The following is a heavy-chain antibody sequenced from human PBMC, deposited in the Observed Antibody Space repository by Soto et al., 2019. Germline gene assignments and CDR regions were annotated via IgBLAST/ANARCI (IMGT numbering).Heavy chain of an antibody. Sequence: QVQLQESGPGLVKPSETLSLTCTVAGGSITSSYYWAWIQQPPGRGLEWIGHIFSSLRTNQIPSLKGRFTISMDASKSQFFLRLISVTAANTAVYFCARHSTDYGFDPWGQGTLVTVSS. V-gene: IGHV4-59*08. CDR2: IFSSLRT. CDR3: ARHSTDYGFDP. D-gene: IGHD4-17*01. CDR1: GGSITSSYY. J-gene: IGHJ5*02.